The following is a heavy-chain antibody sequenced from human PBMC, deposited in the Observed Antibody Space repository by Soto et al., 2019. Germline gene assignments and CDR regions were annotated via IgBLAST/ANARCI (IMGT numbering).Heavy chain of an antibody. CDR3: ARSYYYDSSGYYSPLFY. CDR1: GGSISSGGYY. Sequence: KPSETLSLTCTVSGGSISSGGYYWSWIRQHPGKGLEWIGYIYYSGSTYYNPSLKSRVTISVDTSKNQFSLKLSSVTAADTAVYYCARSYYYDSSGYYSPLFYWGQGTLVTVSS. V-gene: IGHV4-31*03. D-gene: IGHD3-22*01. CDR2: IYYSGST. J-gene: IGHJ4*02.